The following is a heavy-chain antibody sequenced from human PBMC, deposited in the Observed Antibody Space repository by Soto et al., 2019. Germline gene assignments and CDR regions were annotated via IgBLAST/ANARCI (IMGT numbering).Heavy chain of an antibody. CDR2: VKSKTDGGTT. D-gene: IGHD3-10*01. V-gene: IGHV3-15*07. Sequence: EVQLVESGGGLVKPGGSLRVSCAASGFTFSNAWMFWVRQAPGKGLEWVGRVKSKTDGGTTDNTTPVKDRFTISREDSKNTVYLEMSSLDIEDTGVYYVCTGVGMVRSGALGYWGQGVLVTVSS. CDR3: CTGVGMVRSGALGY. J-gene: IGHJ4*02. CDR1: GFTFSNAW.